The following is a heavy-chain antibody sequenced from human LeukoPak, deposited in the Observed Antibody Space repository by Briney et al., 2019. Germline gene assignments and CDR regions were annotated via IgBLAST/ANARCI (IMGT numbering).Heavy chain of an antibody. CDR3: AREFEEYYDILTGYHRNLYFDY. CDR2: SIPIFGTA. CDR1: RGTFSSYA. D-gene: IGHD3-9*01. J-gene: IGHJ4*02. Sequence: ASVKVSCKASRGTFSSYAISWVRQAPGQGLEWMGGSIPIFGTANYAQKFQGTVTITTDESTSTAYMELSSLRSEDTAVYYCAREFEEYYDILTGYHRNLYFDYWGQGPLVTVSS. V-gene: IGHV1-69*05.